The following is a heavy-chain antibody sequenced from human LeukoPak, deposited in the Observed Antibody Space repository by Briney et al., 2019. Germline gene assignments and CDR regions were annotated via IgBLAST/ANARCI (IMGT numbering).Heavy chain of an antibody. CDR3: ARDLGSRYCSSTSCLYHFDY. J-gene: IGHJ4*02. CDR1: GGSISSGSYY. Sequence: SQTLSLTCTVSGGSISSGSYYWSWIRQPAGKGLEWIGRIYTSGSTNYNPSLKSRVTISVDTSKNQFSLKLSSVTAADTAVYYCARDLGSRYCSSTSCLYHFDYWGQGTLVTVSS. CDR2: IYTSGST. D-gene: IGHD2-2*01. V-gene: IGHV4-61*02.